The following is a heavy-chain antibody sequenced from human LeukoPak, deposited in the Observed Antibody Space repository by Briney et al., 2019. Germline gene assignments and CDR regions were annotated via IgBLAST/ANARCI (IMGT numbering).Heavy chain of an antibody. J-gene: IGHJ5*02. CDR1: GGSISSGGYS. D-gene: IGHD5-24*01. V-gene: IGHV4-30-2*01. CDR3: AREIGRDGYNSVWFDP. Sequence: KTSETLSLTCAVSGGSISSGGYSWSWIRQPPGKGLEWIGYIYHSGSTYYNPSLKSRVTISVDRSKNQFSLKLSSVTAADTAVYYCAREIGRDGYNSVWFDPWGQGTLVTVSA. CDR2: IYHSGST.